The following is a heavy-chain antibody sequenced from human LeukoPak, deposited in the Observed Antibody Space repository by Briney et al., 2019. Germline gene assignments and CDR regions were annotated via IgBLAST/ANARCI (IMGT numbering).Heavy chain of an antibody. Sequence: SETLSLTCAVYGGSFSGYYWSWIRQHPGKGLEWIGYIYHSGSTYYNPSLKSRVTISVDTSKNQFSLKLSSVTAADTAVYYCARWVHGDYDYYYGMDVWGQGTTVTVSS. CDR3: ARWVHGDYDYYYGMDV. CDR2: IYHSGST. D-gene: IGHD4-17*01. CDR1: GGSFSGYY. V-gene: IGHV4-34*09. J-gene: IGHJ6*02.